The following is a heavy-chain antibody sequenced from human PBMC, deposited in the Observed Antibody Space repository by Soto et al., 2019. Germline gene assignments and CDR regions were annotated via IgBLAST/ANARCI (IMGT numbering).Heavy chain of an antibody. J-gene: IGHJ4*02. CDR1: GDTFNFYT. D-gene: IGHD3-10*01. CDR2: IIPMLGMS. Sequence: QVQLVQSGAEVKKPGSPVRVSCTASGDTFNFYTISWVRQVPGQGPEWMGRIIPMLGMSTYAQKFQGRVTIMADKSTSTVYMNLSGLTSEDTAVYYCATNYGSGSTHFDYWGQGTLVTVSS. V-gene: IGHV1-69*02. CDR3: ATNYGSGSTHFDY.